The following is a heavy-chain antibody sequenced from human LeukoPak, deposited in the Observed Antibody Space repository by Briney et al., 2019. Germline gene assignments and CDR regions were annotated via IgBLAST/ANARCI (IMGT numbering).Heavy chain of an antibody. J-gene: IGHJ4*02. Sequence: SDTLSLTCTVSGGSISSYYWGWIRLPPGKGLEWIGYIFYSGSTTYIPSLKSRVTILVDTSKNQFSLKLSSVTAADTAVYYCVRITQGTIDYWGRGTLVTVSS. V-gene: IGHV4-59*07. CDR1: GGSISSYY. CDR2: IFYSGST. D-gene: IGHD3-10*01. CDR3: VRITQGTIDY.